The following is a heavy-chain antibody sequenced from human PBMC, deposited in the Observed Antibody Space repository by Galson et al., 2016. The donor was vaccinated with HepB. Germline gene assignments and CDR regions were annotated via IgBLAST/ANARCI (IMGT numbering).Heavy chain of an antibody. CDR1: GFTLSGHA. J-gene: IGHJ4*02. D-gene: IGHD6-13*01. V-gene: IGHV3-33*01. CDR3: ARDLGSSWRSGSFDF. Sequence: SLRLSCAVSGFTLSGHALHWVRQAPGKGLEWVAIIWYDGSNKCYADSVKERFTISRDTSKNTLYLQMNSLRVEDTAVYYCARDLGSSWRSGSFDFWGQGSLVTVSS. CDR2: IWYDGSNK.